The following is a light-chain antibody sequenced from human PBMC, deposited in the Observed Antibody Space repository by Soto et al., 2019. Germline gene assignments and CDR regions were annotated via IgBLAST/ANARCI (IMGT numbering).Light chain of an antibody. J-gene: IGKJ1*01. CDR1: QSVSSY. V-gene: IGKV3-11*01. CDR2: DAS. CDR3: QQRSNWPWT. Sequence: EIVLTQSPATLSLSPGERATLSCRASQSVSSYLACYQQKPGQAPRLLIYDASNRATGIPARFSGSGSGTDFTLTISSLEPEDFVVYYCQQRSNWPWTFGQGNKVEIK.